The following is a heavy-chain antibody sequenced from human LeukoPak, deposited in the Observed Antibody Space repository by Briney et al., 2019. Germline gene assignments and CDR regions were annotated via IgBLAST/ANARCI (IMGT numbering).Heavy chain of an antibody. J-gene: IGHJ3*02. CDR1: GGSVSSGSYY. D-gene: IGHD3-10*01. V-gene: IGHV4-61*01. CDR3: ASDEYYGISEPSLPDI. CDR2: IYYSGST. Sequence: SETLSLTGTVSGGSVSSGSYYWSWLRQPPGKGLEWIGYIYYSGSTNYNPSLKSRVTISVDTSKNQFSLKLSSVTAADTAVYYCASDEYYGISEPSLPDIWGQGTMVTVSS.